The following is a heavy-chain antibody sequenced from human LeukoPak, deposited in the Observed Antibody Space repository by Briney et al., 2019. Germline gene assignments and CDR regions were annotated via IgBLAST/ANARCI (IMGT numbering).Heavy chain of an antibody. V-gene: IGHV3-53*01. Sequence: QSGGSLRLSCAASGFTVSSNYMSWVRHAPGKGLEWVSVIYSGGGTYYADSVKGRFTISRDNSKNTLYLQMNSLRAEDTAVYYCARVEMATIEEYFDYWGQGTLVTVSS. D-gene: IGHD5-24*01. CDR2: IYSGGGT. CDR1: GFTVSSNY. CDR3: ARVEMATIEEYFDY. J-gene: IGHJ4*02.